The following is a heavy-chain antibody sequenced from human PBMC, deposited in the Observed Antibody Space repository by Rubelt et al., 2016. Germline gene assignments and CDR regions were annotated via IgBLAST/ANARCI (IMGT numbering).Heavy chain of an antibody. CDR1: GGSISSSSYY. CDR3: ARHLYSSGWYPDY. Sequence: QLQLQESGPGLVKPSETLSLTCTVSGGSISSSSYYWGWIRQPPGKGLEWIGNVYYSGSTYHNPSLKSRVTISVDMSKNQFPLKLSSMTAADTAGYYCARHLYSSGWYPDYWGQGFLVTVSS. CDR2: VYYSGST. J-gene: IGHJ4*02. V-gene: IGHV4-39*01. D-gene: IGHD6-19*01.